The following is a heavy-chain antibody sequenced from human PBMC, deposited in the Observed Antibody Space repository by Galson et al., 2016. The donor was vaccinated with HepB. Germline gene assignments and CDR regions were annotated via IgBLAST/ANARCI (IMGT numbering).Heavy chain of an antibody. J-gene: IGHJ4*02. CDR1: GFTFSNYA. CDR3: ARDPLRYGDRHFDY. D-gene: IGHD4-17*01. CDR2: ISYDGSNK. V-gene: IGHV3-30-3*01. Sequence: SLRLSCAASGFTFSNYAMHWVRQAPGKGLECVAIISYDGSNKYYADSVKGRFTISRDNSKNTLYLQMNILRAEDTAVYYCARDPLRYGDRHFDYWGQGTLVTVSS.